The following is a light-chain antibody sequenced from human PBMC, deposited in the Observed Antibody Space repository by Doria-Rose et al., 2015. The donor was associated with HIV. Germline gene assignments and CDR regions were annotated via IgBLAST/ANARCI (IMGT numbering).Light chain of an antibody. J-gene: IGKJ1*01. CDR1: QSFSSTY. CDR2: DGS. CDR3: HQYGTSWA. V-gene: IGKV3-20*01. Sequence: TQSPGTLSLSPGERATLSCRASQSFSSTYLAWYQQKPSQAPSLLIYDGSTRTTGIPDRFSASGSGTDFTLTIYRLEPEDFAPYYCHQYGTSWAFGKGTNVEI.